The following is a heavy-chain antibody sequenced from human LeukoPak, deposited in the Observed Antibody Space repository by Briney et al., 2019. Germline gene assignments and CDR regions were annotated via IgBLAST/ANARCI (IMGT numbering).Heavy chain of an antibody. Sequence: PSETLSLTCTVSGDSITSGTYSWDWIRQAPGKGLEWIGNVYHTGIIYYNPSLESRVTMSVDTSKNQFSLKLNSLTAADTAVYYCARHHSALNWFDPWGQGTLVTVSS. J-gene: IGHJ5*02. V-gene: IGHV4-39*01. D-gene: IGHD2-15*01. CDR3: ARHHSALNWFDP. CDR2: VYHTGII. CDR1: GDSITSGTYS.